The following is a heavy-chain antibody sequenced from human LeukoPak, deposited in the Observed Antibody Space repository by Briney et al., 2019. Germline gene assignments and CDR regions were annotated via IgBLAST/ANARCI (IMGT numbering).Heavy chain of an antibody. CDR2: INAVNGNT. D-gene: IGHD6-13*01. CDR3: ARGPRAAADDY. V-gene: IGHV1-3*01. Sequence: ASVKVSCKASGYTFINYAINWGRQAPGQRPEWVGWINAVNGNTKYSQKFQGRVTITRDTSASTAYMELTSLTSADTAVYFCARGPRAAADDYWGQGTLVTVSS. CDR1: GYTFINYA. J-gene: IGHJ4*02.